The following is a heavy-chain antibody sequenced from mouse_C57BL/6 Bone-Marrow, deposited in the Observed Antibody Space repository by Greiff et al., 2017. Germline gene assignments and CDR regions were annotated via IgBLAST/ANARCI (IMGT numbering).Heavy chain of an antibody. J-gene: IGHJ3*01. CDR2: IDPENGDT. CDR1: GFNIKDDY. V-gene: IGHV14-4*01. CDR3: TTQGWFAY. Sequence: EVQLKESGAELVRPGASVKLSCTASGFNIKDDYMHWVKQRPEQGLEWIGWIDPENGDTEYASKFQGKATITADTSSNTAYLQLSSLTSEDTAVYYCTTQGWFAYWGQGTLVTVSA.